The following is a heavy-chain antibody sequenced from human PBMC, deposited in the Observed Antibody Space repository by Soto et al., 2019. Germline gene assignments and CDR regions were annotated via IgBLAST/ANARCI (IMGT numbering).Heavy chain of an antibody. CDR3: ARLRYVDWSNPRRNDY. J-gene: IGHJ4*02. CDR1: GGTFSSYT. V-gene: IGHV1-69*02. CDR2: IIPILGIA. D-gene: IGHD3-9*01. Sequence: QVQLVQSGAEVKKPGSSVKVSCKASGGTFSSYTISWVRQAPGQGLEWMGRIIPILGIANYAQKFQGRVTITADKSTSTAYMELSSLRSEDTAVYYCARLRYVDWSNPRRNDYWGQGTLVTVSS.